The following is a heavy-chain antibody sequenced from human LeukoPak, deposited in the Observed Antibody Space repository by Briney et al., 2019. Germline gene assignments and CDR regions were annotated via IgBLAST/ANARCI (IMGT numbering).Heavy chain of an antibody. D-gene: IGHD3-22*01. Sequence: ASVKVSCKASGYTFTSYDINWVRQATGQGLEWMGWMNPNSGNTGYAQKFQGRVTMTRNTSISTAYMELSSLRSEDTAVYYCARGRSVVVIWAYYYYGMDVWGQGTTVTVS. CDR2: MNPNSGNT. J-gene: IGHJ6*02. V-gene: IGHV1-8*01. CDR3: ARGRSVVVIWAYYYYGMDV. CDR1: GYTFTSYD.